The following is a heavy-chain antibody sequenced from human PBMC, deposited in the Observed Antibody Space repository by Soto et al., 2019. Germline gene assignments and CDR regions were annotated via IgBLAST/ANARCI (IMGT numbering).Heavy chain of an antibody. J-gene: IGHJ4*02. CDR3: AREHSEGFDY. CDR1: GFTFSNYA. V-gene: IGHV3-21*02. D-gene: IGHD6-13*01. Sequence: EVQLVESGGGLVKPGGSLRLSCAASGFTFSNYAMNWVRQVPGKGLEWVSSIGGSSTSKYYADSVKGRFTISRDNAKNSLYLQMNSLRAEDTALYYCAREHSEGFDYWGQGTLVTVSS. CDR2: IGGSSTSK.